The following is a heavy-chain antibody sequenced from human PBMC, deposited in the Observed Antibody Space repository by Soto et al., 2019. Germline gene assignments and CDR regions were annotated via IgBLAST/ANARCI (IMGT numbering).Heavy chain of an antibody. CDR1: GYTFSSYY. J-gene: IGHJ4*02. CDR3: ARDWEFGY. D-gene: IGHD1-26*01. V-gene: IGHV1-46*01. CDR2: INPSGDST. Sequence: GASVKVSCKASGYTFSSYYMHWVRQAPGQGLGWMGVINPSGDSTSYAQKFQGRVTITRDTSTSTLFMELSSLRSEDTAVYFCARDWEFGYWGQGSLVTVSS.